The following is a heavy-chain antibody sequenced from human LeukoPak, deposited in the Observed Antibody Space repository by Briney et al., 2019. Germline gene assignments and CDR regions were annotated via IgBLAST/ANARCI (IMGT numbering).Heavy chain of an antibody. CDR1: GYTFTSYD. J-gene: IGHJ4*02. CDR2: TNPNSGNA. Sequence: ASVKVSCKASGYTFTSYDINWVRQATGQGLEWMGWTNPNSGNAGYAQKFQGRVTMTRNTSISTAYMELSSLRSEDTAVYYCASNYYDSSGYYYVRGVDWGQGTLVTVSS. D-gene: IGHD3-22*01. CDR3: ASNYYDSSGYYYVRGVD. V-gene: IGHV1-8*01.